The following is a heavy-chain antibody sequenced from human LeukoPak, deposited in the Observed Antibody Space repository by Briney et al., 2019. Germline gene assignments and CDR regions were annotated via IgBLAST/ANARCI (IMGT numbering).Heavy chain of an antibody. CDR3: ARVAGTYCYDSSGYSLDAFDI. D-gene: IGHD3-22*01. Sequence: ASVKVSCKASGYTFTSYGISWVRQAPGQGLEWMGWISAYNGNTNCAQKLQGRVTMTTDTSTNTAYMELRSLRSDDTAVYYCARVAGTYCYDSSGYSLDAFDIWGQGTMVTVSS. J-gene: IGHJ3*02. V-gene: IGHV1-18*01. CDR1: GYTFTSYG. CDR2: ISAYNGNT.